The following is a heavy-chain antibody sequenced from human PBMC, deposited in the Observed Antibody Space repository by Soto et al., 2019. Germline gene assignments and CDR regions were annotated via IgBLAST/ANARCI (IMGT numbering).Heavy chain of an antibody. V-gene: IGHV3-23*01. CDR2: IGGSGGKT. D-gene: IGHD1-26*01. J-gene: IGHJ4*02. CDR1: GFRFSTYA. Sequence: GGSLSLSCAASGFRFSTYAMSWVRQAPGKGLECVSAIGGSGGKTYYADSVKGRFTISRDTSKNTLYLQMNSLRAEDTAVYYCAKVGLAGSYYYFDYWGQGTLVTVSS. CDR3: AKVGLAGSYYYFDY.